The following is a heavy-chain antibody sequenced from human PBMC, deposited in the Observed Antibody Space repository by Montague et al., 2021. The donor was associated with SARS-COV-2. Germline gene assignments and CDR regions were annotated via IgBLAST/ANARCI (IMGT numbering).Heavy chain of an antibody. CDR2: IGSGGGT. Sequence: SLRLSCAASGFSVSSNYLNWVRQAPGKGLEWVSFIGSGGGTHYADSVKGRFAISGDTSRNTLYLQMNSLRAEDTAVYYCAKGGAQGSRSFDYWGQGTLVIVSS. J-gene: IGHJ4*02. V-gene: IGHV3-53*01. CDR1: GFSVSSNY. CDR3: AKGGAQGSRSFDY. D-gene: IGHD3-16*01.